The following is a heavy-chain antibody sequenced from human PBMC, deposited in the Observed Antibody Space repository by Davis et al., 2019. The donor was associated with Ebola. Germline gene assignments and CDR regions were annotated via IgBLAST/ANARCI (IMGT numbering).Heavy chain of an antibody. CDR3: AKDLDSGYDFNGIPDY. D-gene: IGHD5-12*01. CDR2: ISRSGCST. J-gene: IGHJ4*02. V-gene: IGHV3-23*01. CDR1: GFTFSSYA. Sequence: GESLKISCAASGFTFSSYAMSWVRQAPGKGLEWVSAISRSGCSTYYADSLKGRFTISRDNSKNTLYLQMNSLRAEDTAVYYCAKDLDSGYDFNGIPDYWGQGTLVTVSS.